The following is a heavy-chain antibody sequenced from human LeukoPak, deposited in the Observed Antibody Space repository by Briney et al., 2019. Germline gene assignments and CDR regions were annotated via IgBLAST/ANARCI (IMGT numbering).Heavy chain of an antibody. V-gene: IGHV1-8*01. J-gene: IGHJ4*02. CDR3: ARFPSYDFWSGYYSVDY. CDR1: GYTFTSYD. Sequence: ASVKVSCKASGYTFTSYDINWVRQATGQGLEWMGWMNPNSGNTGYAQKFQGRVTMTRNTSISTAYMELSSLRFEDTAVYYCARFPSYDFWSGYYSVDYWGQGTLVTVSS. D-gene: IGHD3-3*01. CDR2: MNPNSGNT.